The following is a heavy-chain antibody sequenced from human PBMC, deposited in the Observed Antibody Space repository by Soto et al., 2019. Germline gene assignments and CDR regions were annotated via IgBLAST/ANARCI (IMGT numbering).Heavy chain of an antibody. CDR1: GFTFSSYS. D-gene: IGHD3-10*01. V-gene: IGHV3-21*01. J-gene: IGHJ6*02. Sequence: GGSLRLSCAASGFTFSSYSMNWVRQAPGKGLEWVSSISSSSSYIYYEDSVKGRFTISRDNAKNSLYLQMNSLRAEDTAVYYCARDRGDGYNYGMDVWGQGTTVTVSS. CDR2: ISSSSSYI. CDR3: ARDRGDGYNYGMDV.